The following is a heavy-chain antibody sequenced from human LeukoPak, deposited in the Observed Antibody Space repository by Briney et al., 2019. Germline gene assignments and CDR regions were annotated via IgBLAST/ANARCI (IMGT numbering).Heavy chain of an antibody. CDR2: ISSSSSYI. D-gene: IGHD3-3*01. V-gene: IGHV3-21*04. J-gene: IGHJ3*02. CDR3: ARDLDATTRLFDI. CDR1: GFTFSTYS. Sequence: PGGSLRLSCAASGFTFSTYSMNWVRQAPGKGLEWVSSISSSSSYIYYADSVKGRFTISRDNAKNSLYLQMNSLRAEDTAVYYCARDLDATTRLFDIWGQGTMVTVSS.